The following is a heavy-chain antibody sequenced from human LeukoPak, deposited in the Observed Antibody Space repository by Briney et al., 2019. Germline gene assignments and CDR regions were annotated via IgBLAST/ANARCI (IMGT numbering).Heavy chain of an antibody. Sequence: GGSLRLSCAASGFTFSSYAMHWVRHAPGKGLEWVAVISYDGSNKYYADSVKGRFTISRDNSKNTLYLQMSSLRSEDTAVYYCAKAADDFDIWGQGTMVTVSS. CDR3: AKAADDFDI. CDR2: ISYDGSNK. V-gene: IGHV3-30-3*01. J-gene: IGHJ3*02. CDR1: GFTFSSYA.